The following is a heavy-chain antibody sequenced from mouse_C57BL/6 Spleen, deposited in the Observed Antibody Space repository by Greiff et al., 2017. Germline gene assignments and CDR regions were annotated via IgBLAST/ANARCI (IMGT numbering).Heavy chain of an antibody. J-gene: IGHJ4*01. CDR2: IYPGSGTN. V-gene: IGHV1-84*01. CDR3: ARSDYYAMDY. CDR1: GSTFTDYF. Sequence: QLQESGPELVKPGASVKISCEASGSTFTDYFINWVKPRPGKGLEWIGWIYPGSGTNEYTEKFKGKATLTVDTSSSPAYMQLRSLTSEDSAVYFCARSDYYAMDYWGQGTSVTVSS.